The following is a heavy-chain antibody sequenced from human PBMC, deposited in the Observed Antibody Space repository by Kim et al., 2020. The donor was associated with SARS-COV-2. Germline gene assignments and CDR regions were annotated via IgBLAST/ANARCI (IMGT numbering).Heavy chain of an antibody. J-gene: IGHJ4*02. CDR3: ARDPTIQLWLDY. V-gene: IGHV3-30*04. D-gene: IGHD5-18*01. Sequence: GGSLRLSCAASGFTFSSYAMHWVRQAPGKGLEWVAVISYDGSNKYYADSVKGRFTISRDNSKNTLYLQMNSLRAEDTAVYYCARDPTIQLWLDYWGQGTLVTVSS. CDR2: ISYDGSNK. CDR1: GFTFSSYA.